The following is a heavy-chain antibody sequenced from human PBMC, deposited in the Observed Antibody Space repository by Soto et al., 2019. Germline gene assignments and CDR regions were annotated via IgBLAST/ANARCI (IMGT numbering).Heavy chain of an antibody. J-gene: IGHJ5*02. CDR1: GFNFSSYE. CDR3: ARGVYDSNGYSYP. D-gene: IGHD3-22*01. V-gene: IGHV3-48*03. CDR2: ISSGGKRI. Sequence: GGSLRLSCAASGFNFSSYEMNWVRQALGKGLEWISYISSGGKRIYYTDSVKGRFTISRDNPKNSLYLQMNSLRAEDTAVYYCARGVYDSNGYSYPWGQGTPVTVSS.